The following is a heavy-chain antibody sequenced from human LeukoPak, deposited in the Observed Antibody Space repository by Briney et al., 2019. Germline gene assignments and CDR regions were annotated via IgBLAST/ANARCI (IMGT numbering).Heavy chain of an antibody. Sequence: PSETLSLTCTVSGGSISSYYWSWIRQPPGKGLEWIGYIYYSGSTNYNPSLKSRVTISVDTSKNHFSLKLSSVTAADTAVYYCARLPDYGDNAFDYWGQGTLVTASS. D-gene: IGHD4-17*01. CDR2: IYYSGST. J-gene: IGHJ4*02. CDR1: GGSISSYY. V-gene: IGHV4-59*08. CDR3: ARLPDYGDNAFDY.